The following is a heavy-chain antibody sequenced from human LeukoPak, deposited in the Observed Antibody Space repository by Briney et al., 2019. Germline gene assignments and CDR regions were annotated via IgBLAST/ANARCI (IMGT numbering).Heavy chain of an antibody. Sequence: ASVKVSCKASGYTFTSYAMHWVRQAPGQTFGWLGWINPANGYTKYSQEFQGRVSITRDSSASTVFMEVNGLRSEDMAVYYCAIRDGHTDHWGQGTLVSVSS. J-gene: IGHJ4*02. CDR2: INPANGYT. CDR1: GYTFTSYA. V-gene: IGHV1-3*03. CDR3: AIRDGHTDH. D-gene: IGHD5-24*01.